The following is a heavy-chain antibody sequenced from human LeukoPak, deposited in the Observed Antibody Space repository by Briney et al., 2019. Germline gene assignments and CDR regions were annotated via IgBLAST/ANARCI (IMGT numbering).Heavy chain of an antibody. D-gene: IGHD3-10*01. CDR3: ARDYNFRFDP. V-gene: IGHV3-30*01. CDR1: GFTFSSYA. Sequence: GGSLRLSCAASGFTFSSYAMHWVRQAPGKGLEWVAVISYDGSNKYYADSVKGRFTISRDNSKNTLYLQMNSLRAEDTAVYYCARDYNFRFDPWGQGTLVTVPS. J-gene: IGHJ5*02. CDR2: ISYDGSNK.